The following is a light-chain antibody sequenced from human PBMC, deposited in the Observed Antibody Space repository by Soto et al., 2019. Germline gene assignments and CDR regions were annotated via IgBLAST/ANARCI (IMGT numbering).Light chain of an antibody. J-gene: IGLJ2*01. CDR1: SSDVGAYNY. CDR2: DVS. V-gene: IGLV2-11*01. Sequence: QSALTQPRSVSGSPGQSVTISCTGTSSDVGAYNYVSWYQHHPAKAPKLLIYDVSKRPSGVPDRFSGSKSGNTASLTISGLQPEDEADYYCCSYAGTYTMVFGGGTKVTVL. CDR3: CSYAGTYTMV.